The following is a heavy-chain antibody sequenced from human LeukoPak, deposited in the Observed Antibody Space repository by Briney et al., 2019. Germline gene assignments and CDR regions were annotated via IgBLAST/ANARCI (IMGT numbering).Heavy chain of an antibody. J-gene: IGHJ4*02. D-gene: IGHD6-13*01. V-gene: IGHV1-46*01. CDR3: ARDQRRIAAAGTFDY. CDR1: GYRFTSYY. CDR2: IDPSAGST. Sequence: ASVKVSCKASGYRFTSYYIHWVRQAPGQGPEWMGVIDPSAGSTNYAQKLQGRVTMTTDTSTSTAYMELRSLRSDDTAVYYCARDQRRIAAAGTFDYWGQGTLVTVSS.